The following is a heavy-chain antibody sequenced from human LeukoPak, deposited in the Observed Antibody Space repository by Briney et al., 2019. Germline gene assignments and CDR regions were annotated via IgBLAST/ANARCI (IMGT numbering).Heavy chain of an antibody. CDR2: IWYDGSNK. CDR1: GFTFSSYG. Sequence: PGGSLRLSCAASGFTFSSYGMHWVRQAPGKGLEWVAVIWYDGSNKYYADSMKGRFTISRDNSKNTLYLQMNSLRAEDTAVYYCATTGYSSGWYFDYWGQGTLVTVSS. D-gene: IGHD6-19*01. J-gene: IGHJ4*02. V-gene: IGHV3-33*01. CDR3: ATTGYSSGWYFDY.